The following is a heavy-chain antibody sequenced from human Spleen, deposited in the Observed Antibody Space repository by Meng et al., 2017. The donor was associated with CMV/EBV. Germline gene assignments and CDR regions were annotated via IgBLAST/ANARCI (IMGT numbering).Heavy chain of an antibody. V-gene: IGHV3-30*02. CDR3: ARTAWDSGGFRFAP. D-gene: IGHD2-15*01. CDR1: GFTFSSYG. CDR2: IRYDGSNK. J-gene: IGHJ5*02. Sequence: GGSLRLSCAASGFTFSSYGMHWVRQAPGKGLEWVAFIRYDGSNKYYADSVKGRFTISRDNSKNTLYLQMNSLRAEDTTVYYCARTAWDSGGFRFAPWSQGTLVTVSS.